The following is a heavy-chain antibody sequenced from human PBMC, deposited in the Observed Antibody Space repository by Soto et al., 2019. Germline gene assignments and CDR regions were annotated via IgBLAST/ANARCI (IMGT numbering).Heavy chain of an antibody. CDR2: IIPIFGTA. CDR3: ARTEYYYDSSGYFSAAGAFDI. Sequence: QVQLVQSGAEVKKPGSSVKVSCKASGGTFSSYAISWVRQAPGQGLEWMGGIIPIFGTANYAQKFQGRVTITGDESTSTAYMELSSLRSEDTAVYYCARTEYYYDSSGYFSAAGAFDIWGQGTMVTVSS. V-gene: IGHV1-69*01. D-gene: IGHD3-22*01. J-gene: IGHJ3*02. CDR1: GGTFSSYA.